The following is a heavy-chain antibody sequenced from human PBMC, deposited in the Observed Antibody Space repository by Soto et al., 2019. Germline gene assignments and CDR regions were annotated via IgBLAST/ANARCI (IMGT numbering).Heavy chain of an antibody. J-gene: IGHJ4*02. D-gene: IGHD5-12*01. CDR3: AKGGGGYLDY. CDR1: GFTFSNYG. Sequence: PGGSLRLSCAASGFTFSNYGMSWVRQAPGKGLEWVSTITGSGDTTYYADSVKGRFTTSRDNSKNTLFLQMNSLRADDTAVYFCAKGGGGYLDYWGQGTLVTVSS. V-gene: IGHV3-23*01. CDR2: ITGSGDTT.